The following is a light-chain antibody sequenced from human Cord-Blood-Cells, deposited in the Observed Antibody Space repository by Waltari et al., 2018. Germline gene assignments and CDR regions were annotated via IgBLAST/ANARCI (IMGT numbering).Light chain of an antibody. V-gene: IGLV2-23*01. CDR3: CSYAGSSTYV. CDR1: SSDAGSYNL. CDR2: EGS. Sequence: QSALTQPASVSGSPGQSITISCTGTSSDAGSYNLVSWYQQHPGKAPKLMIYEGSKRPSGVSNRFSVSKSGNTASLTISGLQAEDEADYYCCSYAGSSTYVFGTGTKVTVL. J-gene: IGLJ1*01.